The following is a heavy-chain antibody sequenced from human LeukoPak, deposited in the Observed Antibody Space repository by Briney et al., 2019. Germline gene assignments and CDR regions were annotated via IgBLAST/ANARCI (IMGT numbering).Heavy chain of an antibody. CDR1: GGPISSYY. J-gene: IGHJ6*02. V-gene: IGHV4-4*07. CDR3: ARSYYYDSSGYYYFYPSGMDV. D-gene: IGHD3-22*01. Sequence: SETLSLTCTVSGGPISSYYWSWIRQPAGKGLEWIGRIYTSGSTNYNPSLKSRVTMSVDTSKNQFSLKLSSVTAADTAVYYCARSYYYDSSGYYYFYPSGMDVWGQGTTVTVSS. CDR2: IYTSGST.